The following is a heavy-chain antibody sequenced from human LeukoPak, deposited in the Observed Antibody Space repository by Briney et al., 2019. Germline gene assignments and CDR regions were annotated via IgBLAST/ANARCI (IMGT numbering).Heavy chain of an antibody. D-gene: IGHD3-10*01. CDR3: ARKWFGELYQGYYFDY. CDR1: GFTFSSYA. CDR2: ISYDGSNK. Sequence: GGSLRLSCAASGFTFSSYAMHWVRQAPGKGLEWVAVISYDGSNKYYADSVKGRFTISRDNSKNTLYLQMNSLRAEDTAVYYCARKWFGELYQGYYFDYWGQGTLVTVSS. J-gene: IGHJ4*02. V-gene: IGHV3-30-3*01.